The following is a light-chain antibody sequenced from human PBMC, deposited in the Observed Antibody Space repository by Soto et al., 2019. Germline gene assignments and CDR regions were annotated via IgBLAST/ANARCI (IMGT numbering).Light chain of an antibody. CDR1: SSNIWAGSD. CDR2: INK. CDR3: QTNDIRRRGWYV. J-gene: IGLJ1*01. Sequence: SVLTHPHSVSGAPGQTGTNSCTDTSSNIWAGSDVHWYQQPPRTTPKLLTHINKNRPPAVPNRFSASKSVSSPSLATTGVQAEDEADYYCQTNDIRRRGWYVLGPWTKVTVL. V-gene: IGLV1-40*01.